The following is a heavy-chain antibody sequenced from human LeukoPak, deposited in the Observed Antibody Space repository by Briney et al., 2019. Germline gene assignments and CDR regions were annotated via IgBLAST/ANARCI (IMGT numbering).Heavy chain of an antibody. J-gene: IGHJ4*02. V-gene: IGHV1-69*05. D-gene: IGHD3-16*01. CDR2: IIPIFGTA. CDR1: GGTFSSYA. CDR3: ARGGSGGLFGYYFDY. Sequence: SVKVSCKASGGTFSSYAISWVRQAPGQGLEWMGRIIPIFGTANYAQKFQGRVTITTDESTSTAYMELSSLRSEDTAVYYCARGGSGGLFGYYFDYGGQGTLVTVSA.